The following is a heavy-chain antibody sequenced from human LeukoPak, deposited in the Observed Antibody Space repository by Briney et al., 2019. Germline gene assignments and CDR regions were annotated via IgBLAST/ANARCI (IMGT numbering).Heavy chain of an antibody. CDR3: ARGGDSSGSIRSAFDI. CDR2: ISYDGSNK. D-gene: IGHD3-22*01. V-gene: IGHV3-30*03. J-gene: IGHJ3*02. Sequence: GRSLRLSCAASGFTFSSFGMHWVRQAPGKGLEWVALISYDGSNKYYADSVKGRFTISRDSSKNTLYLQMNSLRAEDTAVYYCARGGDSSGSIRSAFDIWGQGTMVTVSS. CDR1: GFTFSSFG.